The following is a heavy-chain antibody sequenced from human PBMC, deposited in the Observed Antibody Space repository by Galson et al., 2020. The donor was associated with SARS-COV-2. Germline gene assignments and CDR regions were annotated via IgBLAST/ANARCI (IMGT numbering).Heavy chain of an antibody. CDR2: IYSGGST. Sequence: GASLKISCAAYGFTVSSNYMSWVRQAPGKGLEWVSVIYSGGSTYYADSVKGRFTISRDNSKNTLYLQMNSLRAEDTAVYYCAKTILGYCSSTSCLEGDVWGQGTTVTVSS. J-gene: IGHJ6*02. D-gene: IGHD2-2*01. V-gene: IGHV3-66*01. CDR1: GFTVSSNY. CDR3: AKTILGYCSSTSCLEGDV.